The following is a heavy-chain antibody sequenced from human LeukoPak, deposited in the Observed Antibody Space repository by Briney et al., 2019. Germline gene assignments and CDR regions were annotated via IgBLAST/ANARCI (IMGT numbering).Heavy chain of an antibody. Sequence: GGSLRLSCAASGFTFSSYSMNWVRQAPGKGLEWVSSISSSSSYIYYADSVKGRFTISRDNAKNSLYLQMNSLRAEDTAVYYCARASDIAAAGTGVGGYDYWGQGTLVTVSS. V-gene: IGHV3-21*01. CDR3: ARASDIAAAGTGVGGYDY. CDR1: GFTFSSYS. J-gene: IGHJ4*02. D-gene: IGHD6-13*01. CDR2: ISSSSSYI.